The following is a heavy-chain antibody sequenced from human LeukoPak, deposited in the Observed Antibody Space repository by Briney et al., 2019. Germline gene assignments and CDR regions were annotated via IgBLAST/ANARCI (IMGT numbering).Heavy chain of an antibody. CDR3: ARHGHYYDSSGLLGYFQH. CDR2: IYYSGST. D-gene: IGHD3-22*01. J-gene: IGHJ1*01. V-gene: IGHV4-39*01. CDR1: GGSISSSSYY. Sequence: SETLSLTCTVSGGSISSSSYYWGWIRQPPGTGLEWIGSIYYSGSTYYNPSLKSRVTISVDTSKNQFSLKLSSVTAADTAVYYCARHGHYYDSSGLLGYFQHWGQGTLVTVSS.